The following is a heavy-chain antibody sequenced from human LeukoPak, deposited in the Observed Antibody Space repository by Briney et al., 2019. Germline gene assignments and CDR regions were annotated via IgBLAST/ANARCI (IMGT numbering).Heavy chain of an antibody. V-gene: IGHV1-69*04. CDR1: GGTFSSYA. Sequence: ASVKVSCKASGGTFSSYAISWVRQAPGQGLEWMGRIIPILGIANYAQKFRGRVTITADKSTSTAYMELSSLRSEDTAVYYCANDRYYDSSGYPYWGQGTLVTVSS. CDR3: ANDRYYDSSGYPY. J-gene: IGHJ4*02. D-gene: IGHD3-22*01. CDR2: IIPILGIA.